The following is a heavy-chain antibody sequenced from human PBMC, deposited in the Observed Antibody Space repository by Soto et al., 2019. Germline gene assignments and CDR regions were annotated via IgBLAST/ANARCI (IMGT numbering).Heavy chain of an antibody. V-gene: IGHV3-15*01. CDR1: GFTFSNAW. CDR2: IKSKTDGETT. CDR3: TTALRYSGAGAGAFDI. D-gene: IGHD1-26*01. J-gene: IGHJ3*02. Sequence: GGSLRLSCAASGFTFSNAWMSWVRQAPGKGLEWVGRIKSKTDGETTDYAAPVKGRFTISRDDSESTLFLQMNSLKTEDTAVYYCTTALRYSGAGAGAFDIWGQGTMVTVSS.